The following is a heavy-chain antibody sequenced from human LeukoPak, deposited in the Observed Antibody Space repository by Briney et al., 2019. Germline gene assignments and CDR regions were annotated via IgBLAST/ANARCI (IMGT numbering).Heavy chain of an antibody. CDR3: AREGGSCSSTSCSTNWFDP. V-gene: IGHV4-4*07. J-gene: IGHJ5*02. Sequence: SETLSLTCTVSGGSISSYYWSWIRQPAGKGLEWIGRIYTSGSTNYNPSLKSRVTMSVDTSKNQFSLKLSSVTAADTAVYYCAREGGSCSSTSCSTNWFDPWGQGTLVTVSS. D-gene: IGHD2-2*01. CDR1: GGSISSYY. CDR2: IYTSGST.